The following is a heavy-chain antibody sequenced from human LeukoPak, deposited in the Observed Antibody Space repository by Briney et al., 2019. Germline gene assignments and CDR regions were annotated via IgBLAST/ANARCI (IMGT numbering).Heavy chain of an antibody. Sequence: GGSLRLSCAASGFTFSIYSMNWVRQAPGKGLQWVSYVGSSSGAIYYADSVKGRFTISRDNAKNSVYLRMNSLRAEDTAVYYCARDANDYASPPDYWGQGTLVTVSS. V-gene: IGHV3-48*01. CDR1: GFTFSIYS. D-gene: IGHD3-16*01. CDR3: ARDANDYASPPDY. J-gene: IGHJ4*02. CDR2: VGSSSGAI.